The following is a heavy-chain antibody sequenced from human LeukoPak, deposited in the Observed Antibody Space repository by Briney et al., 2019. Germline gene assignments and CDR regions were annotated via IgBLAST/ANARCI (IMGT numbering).Heavy chain of an antibody. D-gene: IGHD6-13*01. CDR2: INPNSGGT. CDR3: ARDQLGYSSSWYGY. Sequence: ASVKVSCKASGYTFTSYYMHWVRQAPGQGLEWMGWINPNSGGTNYAQKFQGRVTMTRDTSISTAYMELSRLRSDDTAVYYCARDQLGYSSSWYGYWGQGTLVTVSS. CDR1: GYTFTSYY. V-gene: IGHV1-2*02. J-gene: IGHJ4*02.